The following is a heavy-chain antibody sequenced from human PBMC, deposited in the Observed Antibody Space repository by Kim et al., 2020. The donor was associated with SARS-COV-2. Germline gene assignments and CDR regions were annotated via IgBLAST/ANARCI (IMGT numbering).Heavy chain of an antibody. D-gene: IGHD2-2*01. J-gene: IGHJ6*02. V-gene: IGHV3-23*01. CDR3: AKGYPRGVPAAESTYGMDV. Sequence: GGSLRLSCAASGFTFSSYAMSWVRQAPGKGLEWVSAISGSGGSTYYADSVKGRFTISRDNSKNTLYLQMNSLRAEDTAVYYCAKGYPRGVPAAESTYGMDVWGQGTTVTVSS. CDR2: ISGSGGST. CDR1: GFTFSSYA.